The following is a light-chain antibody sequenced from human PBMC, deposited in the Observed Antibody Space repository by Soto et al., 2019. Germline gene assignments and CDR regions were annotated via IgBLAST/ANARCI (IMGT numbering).Light chain of an antibody. V-gene: IGLV2-14*01. J-gene: IGLJ1*01. CDR2: DVT. CDR3: TSYTSTSTYV. Sequence: QSALTQPASVSGPPGQSITIPCTGTNSDVGAYNYVSWYQHHPGKAPRLVIYDVTNRPSGISDRFSGSKSGNTASLTISGLLAEDEADYYCTSYTSTSTYVFGTGTKLTVL. CDR1: NSDVGAYNY.